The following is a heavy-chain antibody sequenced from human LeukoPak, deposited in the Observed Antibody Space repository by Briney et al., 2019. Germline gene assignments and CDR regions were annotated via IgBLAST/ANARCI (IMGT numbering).Heavy chain of an antibody. D-gene: IGHD6-25*01. Sequence: SVKVSCKASGYTFTGYYMHWVRQAPGQGLEWMGRIIPILGIANYAQKFQGRVTITADKSTSTAYMELSSLRSEDTAVYYCARESIAAREKDFDYWGQGTLVTVSS. V-gene: IGHV1-69*04. CDR3: ARESIAAREKDFDY. CDR1: GYTFTGYY. J-gene: IGHJ4*02. CDR2: IIPILGIA.